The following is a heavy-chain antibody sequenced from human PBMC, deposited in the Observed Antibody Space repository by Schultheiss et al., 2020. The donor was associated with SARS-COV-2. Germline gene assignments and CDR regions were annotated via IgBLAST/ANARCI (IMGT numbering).Heavy chain of an antibody. D-gene: IGHD3-16*01. J-gene: IGHJ6*02. Sequence: ETLSLTCAVYGGSFSGYYWSWIRQPPGKGLEWVSGINWNGGSTGYADSVKGRFTISRDNSKNTLYLQMNSLRAEDTAVYYCARATSFWGAHQVYYYYGMDVWGQGTTVTVSS. CDR3: ARATSFWGAHQVYYYYGMDV. CDR1: GGSFSGYY. V-gene: IGHV3-20*04. CDR2: INWNGGST.